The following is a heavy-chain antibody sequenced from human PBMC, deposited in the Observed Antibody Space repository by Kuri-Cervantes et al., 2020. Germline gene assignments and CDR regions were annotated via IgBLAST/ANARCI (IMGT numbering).Heavy chain of an antibody. CDR1: GFTFSNAW. D-gene: IGHD6-13*01. V-gene: IGHV3-15*01. CDR2: IKSKTDGGTT. J-gene: IGHJ4*02. CDR3: ARDGGSTSWYLFEY. Sequence: GGSLRLSCAASGFTFSNAWMSWVRQAPGKGLEWVGRIKSKTDGGTTDYAAPVKGRFTISRDDSKSIAYLQMNSLKTEDTAVYYCARDGGSTSWYLFEYWGQGTLVTVSS.